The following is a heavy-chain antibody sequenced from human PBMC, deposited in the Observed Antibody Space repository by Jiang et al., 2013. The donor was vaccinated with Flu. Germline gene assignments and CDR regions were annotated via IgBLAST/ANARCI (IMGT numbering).Heavy chain of an antibody. V-gene: IGHV7-4-1*02. J-gene: IGHJ6*02. Sequence: MGWINTNTGNPTYAQGFTGRFVFSLDASVSTAYLQISSLKAEDTAVYYCARARRGYYDSSGHFYYYYGMDVWGQGTTVTVSS. CDR3: ARARRGYYDSSGHFYYYYGMDV. D-gene: IGHD3-22*01. CDR2: INTNTGNP.